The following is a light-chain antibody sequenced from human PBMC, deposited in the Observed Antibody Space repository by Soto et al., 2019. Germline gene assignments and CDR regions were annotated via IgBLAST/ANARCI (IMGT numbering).Light chain of an antibody. V-gene: IGKV4-1*01. CDR2: WAS. CDR1: QSVLYSSNNRDS. J-gene: IGKJ2*01. Sequence: DIVMTKSTDSLAVSLGERATINCKSSQSVLYSSNNRDSLAWYQQKPGLPPKLLIYWASIRASGVPDRFSGGGSGTDFTLTISSLQAEDVAVYYCQQYYSTMYTFGQGTNLEIK. CDR3: QQYYSTMYT.